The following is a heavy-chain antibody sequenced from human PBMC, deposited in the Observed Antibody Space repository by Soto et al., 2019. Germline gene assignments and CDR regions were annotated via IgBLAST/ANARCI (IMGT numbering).Heavy chain of an antibody. CDR2: IRSKANSYAT. CDR3: TRGYSGYDFPTYYYYGMDV. Sequence: GSLRLSCAGSGFTFRGSAMHWVRQASGKGLEWVGRIRSKANSYATAYAASVKGRFTISRDDSKNTAYLQMNSLKTEDTAVYYCTRGYSGYDFPTYYYYGMDVWGQGTTVTVSS. V-gene: IGHV3-73*01. J-gene: IGHJ6*02. D-gene: IGHD5-12*01. CDR1: GFTFRGSA.